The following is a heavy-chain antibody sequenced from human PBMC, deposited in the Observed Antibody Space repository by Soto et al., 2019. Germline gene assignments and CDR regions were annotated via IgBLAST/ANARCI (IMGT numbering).Heavy chain of an antibody. V-gene: IGHV4-31*02. D-gene: IGHD2-2*01. J-gene: IGHJ4*02. Sequence: DLAWIGYIYYSGSTYYNPSLKSRVTISVDTSKNQFSLKLSSVTAADTAVYYCARGGSVVPAAMYYWGQGTLVTVSS. CDR3: ARGGSVVPAAMYY. CDR2: IYYSGST.